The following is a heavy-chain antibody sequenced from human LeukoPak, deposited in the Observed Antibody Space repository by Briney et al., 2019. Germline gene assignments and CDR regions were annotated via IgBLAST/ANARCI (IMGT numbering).Heavy chain of an antibody. V-gene: IGHV1-2*02. Sequence: ASVKVSCKASGYTFTGYYMHWVRQAPGQGLEWMGWINPNSGGTNYAQKFQGRVTMTRDTSISTAYMELSRLRSDDTAVYYCARREGPYCSSTSCYRSSYVLDYWGQGTLVTVSS. D-gene: IGHD2-2*01. CDR2: INPNSGGT. J-gene: IGHJ4*02. CDR1: GYTFTGYY. CDR3: ARREGPYCSSTSCYRSSYVLDY.